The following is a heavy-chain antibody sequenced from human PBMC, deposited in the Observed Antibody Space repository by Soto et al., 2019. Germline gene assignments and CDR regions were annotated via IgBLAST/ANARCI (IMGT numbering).Heavy chain of an antibody. CDR1: GGSINPYY. CDR2: IYYIGRT. CDR3: ARDLRFQGHDYADYLGYGMDV. Sequence: PSETLSLACTVPGGSINPYYWSWIRQRPGKGLEWIGYIYYIGRTNYNPSLKSRVTISVDTSKNQFSLNLSSVTAADTAVYYCARDLRFQGHDYADYLGYGMDVWGQGTTVTVSS. J-gene: IGHJ6*02. D-gene: IGHD4-17*01. V-gene: IGHV4-59*01.